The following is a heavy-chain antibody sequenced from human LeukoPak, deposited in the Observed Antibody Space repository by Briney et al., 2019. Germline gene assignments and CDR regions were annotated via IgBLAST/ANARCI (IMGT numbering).Heavy chain of an antibody. D-gene: IGHD3-9*01. CDR2: IFHNGNA. Sequence: SETLSLTCSVSGGSISTSNYYWVWIRQSPEKGLEWIGSIFHNGNAFYSPSLQSRVTMSLDTSKSQFYLRLTSVTAADTALYYCAKTKLDWLLFDSWGQGILVTVSS. J-gene: IGHJ4*02. CDR1: GGSISTSNYY. CDR3: AKTKLDWLLFDS. V-gene: IGHV4-39*07.